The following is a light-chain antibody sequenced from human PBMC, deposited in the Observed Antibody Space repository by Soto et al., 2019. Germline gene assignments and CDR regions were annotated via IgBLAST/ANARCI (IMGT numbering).Light chain of an antibody. V-gene: IGLV2-14*03. J-gene: IGLJ1*01. CDR2: EVA. Sequence: QSALTQPASVSGSPGQSITISCTGTSSDIGGYNFVSWYQQHPGRAPKLLIYEVASRPSGVSDRFSGSKSGNTASLTVSGLQAEDEADYYCSSYTGGNPSYVFGTGTKLTVL. CDR3: SSYTGGNPSYV. CDR1: SSDIGGYNF.